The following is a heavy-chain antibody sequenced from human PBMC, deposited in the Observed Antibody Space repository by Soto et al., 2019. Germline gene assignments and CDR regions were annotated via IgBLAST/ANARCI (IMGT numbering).Heavy chain of an antibody. Sequence: PSETLSLTCTVSGGSISSYYWSWIRQPPGKGLEWIGYIYYSGSTNYNPSLKSRVTISVDTSKNQFSLMLSSVTAADTAVYYCARWARADCSGGSCYEYYYYGMDVWGQGTTVTVSS. V-gene: IGHV4-59*01. D-gene: IGHD2-15*01. CDR2: IYYSGST. J-gene: IGHJ6*02. CDR1: GGSISSYY. CDR3: ARWARADCSGGSCYEYYYYGMDV.